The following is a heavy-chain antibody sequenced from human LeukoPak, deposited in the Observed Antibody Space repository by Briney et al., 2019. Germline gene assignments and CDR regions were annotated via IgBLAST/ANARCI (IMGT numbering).Heavy chain of an antibody. J-gene: IGHJ6*03. Sequence: PGGSLRLSCAASGFTFSSYWMTWVRQAPGKGLEWVANIRQDGSEKNYVDSVKGRFTISRDNAKNSLYLQMNSLRAEDTAVYYCARSPYYYYHMDVWGKGTTATISS. V-gene: IGHV3-7*01. CDR2: IRQDGSEK. CDR3: ARSPYYYYHMDV. CDR1: GFTFSSYW.